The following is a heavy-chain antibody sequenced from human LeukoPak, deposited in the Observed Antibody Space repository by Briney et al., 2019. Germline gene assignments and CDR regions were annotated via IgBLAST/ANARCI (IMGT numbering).Heavy chain of an antibody. CDR2: IYPGDSDT. V-gene: IGHV5-51*01. Sequence: GESLMISCKGSGSTFANYWIGWVRQLPGEGLEWMGIIYPGDSDTKYSPSFQGQVTMSVDKSINTAYLQWGSLKASDTAMYYCARLSTRLLDHWGQGTLVTVSS. CDR3: ARLSTRLLDH. CDR1: GSTFANYW. J-gene: IGHJ4*02. D-gene: IGHD3-3*01.